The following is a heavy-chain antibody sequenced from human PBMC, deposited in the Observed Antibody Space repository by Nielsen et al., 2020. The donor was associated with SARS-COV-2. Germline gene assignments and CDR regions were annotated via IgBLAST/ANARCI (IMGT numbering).Heavy chain of an antibody. CDR1: GFTFSSYS. J-gene: IGHJ6*03. CDR3: ARDRSNWRDIDYYYMDV. D-gene: IGHD1-20*01. CDR2: ISSSSSYI. V-gene: IGHV3-21*01. Sequence: GESLKISCAASGFTFSSYSMNWVRQAPGKGLEWVSSISSSSSYIYYADSVKGRFTISRDNAKNSLYLQMNSLRAEDTAVYYCARDRSNWRDIDYYYMDVWGKGTTVTVSS.